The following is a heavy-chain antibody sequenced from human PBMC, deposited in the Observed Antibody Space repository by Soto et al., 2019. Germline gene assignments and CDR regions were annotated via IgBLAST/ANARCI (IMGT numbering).Heavy chain of an antibody. CDR1: GGSISGYY. CDR3: ARRWGPGFDY. CDR2: IYYSGST. D-gene: IGHD7-27*01. J-gene: IGHJ4*02. V-gene: IGHV4-59*08. Sequence: SETLCLTCTVSGGSISGYYWSWIRQPPGKGLEWIGYIYYSGSTNYNPSLKSRVTISVDTSKNQFSLKLSSVTAADTAVYYCARRWGPGFDYWGQGTLVTVSS.